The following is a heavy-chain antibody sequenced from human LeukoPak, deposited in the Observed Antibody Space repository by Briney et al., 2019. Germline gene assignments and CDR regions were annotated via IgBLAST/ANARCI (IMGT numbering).Heavy chain of an antibody. V-gene: IGHV1-8*01. CDR1: GYTFTSYD. Sequence: GASVKVSCKASGYTFTSYDINWVRQATGQGLEWMGWMNPNSGNTGYAQKFQGRVTMTRNTSISTAYMELSSLRSEDTAVYYCARVYSSSWYYYYGMGVWGQGTTVTVSS. CDR2: MNPNSGNT. D-gene: IGHD6-13*01. CDR3: ARVYSSSWYYYYGMGV. J-gene: IGHJ6*02.